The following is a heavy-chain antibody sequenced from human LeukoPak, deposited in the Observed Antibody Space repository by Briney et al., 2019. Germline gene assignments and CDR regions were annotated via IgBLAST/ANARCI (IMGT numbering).Heavy chain of an antibody. CDR2: INHSGST. Sequence: SETLSLTCAVYGVSFSGYDWSWIRQPPGKGLEWIGEINHSGSTNYNPSLKSRLTISVDTAKNQFSLKLSSVTAADTAVYYCARHRGRVAPNDYWGQGTLVTVSS. CDR3: ARHRGRVAPNDY. CDR1: GVSFSGYD. J-gene: IGHJ4*02. D-gene: IGHD5-12*01. V-gene: IGHV4-34*01.